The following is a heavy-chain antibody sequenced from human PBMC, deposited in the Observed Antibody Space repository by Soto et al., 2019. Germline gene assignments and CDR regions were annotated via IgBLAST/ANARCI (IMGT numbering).Heavy chain of an antibody. CDR2: ILVSGST. J-gene: IGHJ3*02. CDR3: AKGTATGGGAFEI. D-gene: IGHD2-8*02. CDR1: GFICSDYD. Sequence: PGGSLRLSCAVSGFICSDYDMSWVRQAPGKGLEWVSTILVSGSTHYEDSVRGRFTISRDTSKNTVYLQMKSLTPGDTAVYYCAKGTATGGGAFEIYGRGTRVTVAS. V-gene: IGHV3-23*01.